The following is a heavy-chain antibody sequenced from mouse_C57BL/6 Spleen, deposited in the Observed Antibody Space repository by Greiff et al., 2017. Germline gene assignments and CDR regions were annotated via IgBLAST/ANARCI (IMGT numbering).Heavy chain of an antibody. CDR1: GYTFTSYW. D-gene: IGHD1-1*01. J-gene: IGHJ3*01. V-gene: IGHV1-64*01. CDR3: ARSPSYGSSYGFAY. CDR2: IHPNSGST. Sequence: QVQLQQPGAELVKPGASVKLSCKASGYTFTSYWMHWVKQRPGQGLEWIGMIHPNSGSTNYNEKFKSKATLTVDKSSSTAYMQRSSLTSEDSAVYYCARSPSYGSSYGFAYWGQGTLVTVSA.